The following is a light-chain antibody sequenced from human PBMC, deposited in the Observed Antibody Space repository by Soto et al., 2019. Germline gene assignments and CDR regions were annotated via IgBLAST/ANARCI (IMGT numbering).Light chain of an antibody. CDR2: RNN. CDR3: AAWDDSLSGHYV. Sequence: QTVVTQPPSASGTPGQRITISCSGSRSNIGYNYVYWYQQLPGTAPKLLIYRNNQRPSGVPDRFSGSKSGTSASLAISGLRSEDEADYYCAAWDDSLSGHYVFATGTKLTVL. J-gene: IGLJ1*01. CDR1: RSNIGYNY. V-gene: IGLV1-47*01.